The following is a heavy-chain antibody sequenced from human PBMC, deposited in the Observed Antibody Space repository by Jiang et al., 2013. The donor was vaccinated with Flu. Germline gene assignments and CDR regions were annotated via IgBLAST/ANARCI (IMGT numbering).Heavy chain of an antibody. CDR2: FDPEDGET. V-gene: IGHV1-24*01. CDR3: ATVSWEMATIRGYYFDC. J-gene: IGHJ4*02. CDR1: TELS. Sequence: TELSMHWVRQAPGKGLEWMGGFDPEDGETIYAQKFQGRVTMTEDTSTDTAYMELSSLRSEDTAVYYCATVSWEMATIRGYYFDCWGQGTLVTVSS. D-gene: IGHD5-24*01.